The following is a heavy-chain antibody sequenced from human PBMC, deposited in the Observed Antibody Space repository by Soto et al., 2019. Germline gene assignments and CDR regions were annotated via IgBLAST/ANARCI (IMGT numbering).Heavy chain of an antibody. V-gene: IGHV3-30*18. CDR1: GFTFSDYY. Sequence: GGSLRLSCAASGFTFSDYYMSWIRQAPGKGLEWVAVISYDGSNKYYADSVKGRFTISRDNSKNTLYLQMNSLRAEDTAVYYCAKGSNDFWSGYSSYYYYYGMDVWGQGTTVTVSS. J-gene: IGHJ6*02. CDR3: AKGSNDFWSGYSSYYYYYGMDV. CDR2: ISYDGSNK. D-gene: IGHD3-3*01.